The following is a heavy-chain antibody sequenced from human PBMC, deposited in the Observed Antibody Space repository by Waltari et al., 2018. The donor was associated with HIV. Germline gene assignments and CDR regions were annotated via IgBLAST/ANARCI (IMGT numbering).Heavy chain of an antibody. V-gene: IGHV1-2*02. CDR3: ARQLPRITGTTGGWFDP. CDR2: INPNSGGT. Sequence: QVQLVQSGAEVKKPGASVKVSCKASGYTFTGYYMHWVRQAPGQGLEWMGWINPNSGGTNYAQKFQGRVTMTRDTSISTAYMELSRLRSDDTAVYYCARQLPRITGTTGGWFDPWGQGTLVTVSS. CDR1: GYTFTGYY. D-gene: IGHD1-20*01. J-gene: IGHJ5*02.